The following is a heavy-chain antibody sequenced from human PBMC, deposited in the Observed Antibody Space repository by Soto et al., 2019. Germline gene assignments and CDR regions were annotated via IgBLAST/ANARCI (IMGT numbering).Heavy chain of an antibody. CDR2: IYYSGRT. Sequence: SETPSLTCTGSGGSISSYYLRWMRQPPGKGLEWIGYIYYSGRTNYNPSLKSRVTISVDTSKNQVSLKLSSVTAADTAVYYCARGLIDFDYGDARNGMDVWVRGTTVTVYS. D-gene: IGHD4-17*01. CDR1: GGSISSYY. CDR3: ARGLIDFDYGDARNGMDV. V-gene: IGHV4-59*01. J-gene: IGHJ6*02.